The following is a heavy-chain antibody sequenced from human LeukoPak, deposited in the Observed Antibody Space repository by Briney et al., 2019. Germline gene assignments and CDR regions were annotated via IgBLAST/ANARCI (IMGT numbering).Heavy chain of an antibody. J-gene: IGHJ3*02. CDR2: ISYTGST. D-gene: IGHD3-22*01. CDR1: GGSMRSHY. V-gene: IGHV4-59*08. CDR3: VRSAFYDSSRFDAFHI. Sequence: PSETLSLTCTVSGGSMRSHYWNWIRQPPGAGLEWIGYISYTGSTNYNPSLMSRLTMSVDTSNHHFSVRLSSVTAADTAVYYCVRSAFYDSSRFDAFHIWGQGTPVTVSS.